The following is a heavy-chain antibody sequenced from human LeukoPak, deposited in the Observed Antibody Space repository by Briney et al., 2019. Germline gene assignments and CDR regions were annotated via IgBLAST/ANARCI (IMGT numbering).Heavy chain of an antibody. Sequence: GRSLRLSCAASGFTFSSYGMHWVRQAPGKGLEWVAVISYDGSNKYYADSVKGRFTISRDNSKNTLYLQMNSLRAEDTAVYYCAKDLGRYRNNYFDYWGQGSPVTVSS. CDR2: ISYDGSNK. J-gene: IGHJ4*02. CDR3: AKDLGRYRNNYFDY. D-gene: IGHD1-26*01. V-gene: IGHV3-30*18. CDR1: GFTFSSYG.